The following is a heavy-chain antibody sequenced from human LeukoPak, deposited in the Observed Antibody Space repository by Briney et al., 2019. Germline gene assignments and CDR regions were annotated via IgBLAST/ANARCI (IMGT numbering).Heavy chain of an antibody. CDR1: GGTFSSYA. D-gene: IGHD4-17*01. Sequence: GASVKVSCKASGGTFSSYAISWVRQAPGQGLEWMGRIIPTLGIANYAQEFQGRVTITADKSTGTAYMELSSLRSEDTAVYYCARDGSDGDYVFDYWGQGTLVTVSS. CDR3: ARDGSDGDYVFDY. V-gene: IGHV1-69*04. J-gene: IGHJ4*02. CDR2: IIPTLGIA.